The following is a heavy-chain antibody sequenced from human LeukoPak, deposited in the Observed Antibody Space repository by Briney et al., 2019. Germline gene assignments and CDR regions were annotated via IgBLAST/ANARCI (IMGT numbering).Heavy chain of an antibody. CDR3: ATYCSGGSCYPDDNYYGMDV. J-gene: IGHJ6*02. CDR1: GYTFTGYY. D-gene: IGHD2-15*01. Sequence: ASVKVSCKASGYTFTGYYMHWVRQAPGRGLEWMGWINASSGGTNYAQKFQGRVTMTRDTSISTAYMELSRLRSDDTAVYYCATYCSGGSCYPDDNYYGMDVWGQGTTVTVSS. CDR2: INASSGGT. V-gene: IGHV1-2*02.